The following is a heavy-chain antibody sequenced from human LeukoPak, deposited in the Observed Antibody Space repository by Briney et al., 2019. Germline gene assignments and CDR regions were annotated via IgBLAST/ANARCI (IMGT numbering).Heavy chain of an antibody. CDR2: IYPSDSDT. D-gene: IGHD6-6*01. CDR1: GYSSTSYW. V-gene: IGHV5-51*01. J-gene: IGHJ3*02. Sequence: GESLKISCQGSGYSSTSYWIGWVRQMPGKGLEWMGIIYPSDSDTRYSPSFQDQVTISADKSISTAYLQWSSLKASDTAMYYCARHTSSSLIWGQGTMVTVSS. CDR3: ARHTSSSLI.